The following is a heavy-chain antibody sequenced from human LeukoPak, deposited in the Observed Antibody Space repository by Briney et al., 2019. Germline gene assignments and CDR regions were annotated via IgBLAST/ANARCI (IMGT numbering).Heavy chain of an antibody. V-gene: IGHV3-30*02. Sequence: GGSLRLSCAASGFTFSSYGMHWVRQAPGKGLEWVAFIRYDGSNKYYADSVKGRFTISRDNSKNTLYLPMNSLRAEDTAVYYWANKYTRRRYFDYWGQGTLVTVSS. CDR3: ANKYTRRRYFDY. J-gene: IGHJ4*02. CDR2: IRYDGSNK. CDR1: GFTFSSYG. D-gene: IGHD1-1*01.